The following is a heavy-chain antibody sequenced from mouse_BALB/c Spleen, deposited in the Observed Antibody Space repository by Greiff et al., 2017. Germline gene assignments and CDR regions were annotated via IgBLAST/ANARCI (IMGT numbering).Heavy chain of an antibody. CDR3: AREGDGYPRDY. CDR2: IYPGDGDT. J-gene: IGHJ2*01. CDR1: GYPFTSYW. D-gene: IGHD2-3*01. V-gene: IGHV1-87*01. Sequence: VKLQESGAELARPGASVKLSCKASGYPFTSYWMQWVKQRPGQGLEWIGAIYPGDGDTRYTQKFKGKATLTADKSSSTAYMQLSSLASEDSAVYYCAREGDGYPRDYWGQGTTLTVSS.